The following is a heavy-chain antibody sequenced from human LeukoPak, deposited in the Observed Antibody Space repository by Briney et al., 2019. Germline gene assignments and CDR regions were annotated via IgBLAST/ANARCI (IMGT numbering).Heavy chain of an antibody. J-gene: IGHJ4*02. Sequence: SETLSLTCTVSGGSISSGDCYWSWIRQHPGKGLEWIGYIYYSGSTYYNPSLKSRVTISVDMSENQFSLKLNPVTAADTAVYFCARGVGWIQLWPYFDYWGQGTQVTVSS. CDR1: GGSISSGDCY. D-gene: IGHD5-18*01. CDR2: IYYSGST. CDR3: ARGVGWIQLWPYFDY. V-gene: IGHV4-31*03.